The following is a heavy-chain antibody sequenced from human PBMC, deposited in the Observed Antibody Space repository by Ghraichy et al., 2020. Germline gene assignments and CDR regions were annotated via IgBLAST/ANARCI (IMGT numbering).Heavy chain of an antibody. Sequence: SGPTLVKPTQTLTLTCTFSGFSLDTSEVGVGWIRQPPGKALEWLAFIYGDDERRYSPSLENRLTITKDTSKNQVVLTMTNMDPLDTATYFCAHFSGYYFFDFWGQGTLVIVSS. D-gene: IGHD2/OR15-2a*01. CDR2: IYGDDER. CDR1: GFSLDTSEVG. V-gene: IGHV2-5*02. J-gene: IGHJ4*02. CDR3: AHFSGYYFFDF.